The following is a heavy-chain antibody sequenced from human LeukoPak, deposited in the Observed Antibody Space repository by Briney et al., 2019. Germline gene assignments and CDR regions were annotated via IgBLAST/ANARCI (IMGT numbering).Heavy chain of an antibody. CDR1: GFTFSSYG. J-gene: IGHJ4*02. V-gene: IGHV3-30*02. CDR2: IRYDGSNK. D-gene: IGHD6-13*01. CDR3: AKDPGIAAAGAAGG. Sequence: GGSLRLSCAASGFTFSSYGMHWVRQAPGKGLEWVAFIRYDGSNKYYADSVKGRFTTSRDNSKNTLYLQMNSLRAEDTAVYYCAKDPGIAAAGAAGGWGQGTLVTVSS.